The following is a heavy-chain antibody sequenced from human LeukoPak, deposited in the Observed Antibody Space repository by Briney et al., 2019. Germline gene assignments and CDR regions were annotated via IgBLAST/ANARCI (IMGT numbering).Heavy chain of an antibody. CDR2: IYYSGST. CDR3: ASPPRRGSRPSY. V-gene: IGHV4-30-4*01. CDR1: GGSISSGDYY. J-gene: IGHJ4*02. D-gene: IGHD3-10*01. Sequence: SETLSLTCTVSGGSISSGDYYWSWIRQPPGKGLEWIGYIYYSGSTYYNPSPKSRVTISVDTSKNQFSLKLSSVTAADTAVYYCASPPRRGSRPSYWGQGTLVTVSS.